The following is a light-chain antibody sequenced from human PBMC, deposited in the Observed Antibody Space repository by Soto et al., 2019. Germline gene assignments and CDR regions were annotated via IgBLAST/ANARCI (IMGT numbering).Light chain of an antibody. CDR2: DSS. CDR3: QQYEAYSRT. Sequence: IQMTQSPSTLSASFGDSISIAHRPSKSINDWLAWYQQKPGKAPKLLMYDSSSLYRGVPSRFSGSGSGTEFTLTISSLQPDDFATYYCQQYEAYSRTFGPGTKVDIK. J-gene: IGKJ1*01. CDR1: KSINDW. V-gene: IGKV1-5*01.